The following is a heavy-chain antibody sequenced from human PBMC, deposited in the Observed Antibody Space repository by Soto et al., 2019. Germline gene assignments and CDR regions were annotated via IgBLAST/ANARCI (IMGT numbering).Heavy chain of an antibody. CDR2: IYYSGST. CDR1: DGSISSGGYY. V-gene: IGHV4-31*03. D-gene: IGHD7-27*01. CDR3: SRGRGHVHKRDLGLGSDP. J-gene: IGHJ5*02. Sequence: PSETLSLTCTVSDGSISSGGYYWSWIRQHPGKGLEWIGYIYYSGSTYYNPSLKSRVTISVDTSKNQFSLKLSSVTAADTAVYYCSRGRGHVHKRDLGLGSDPWGKGTSVTGS.